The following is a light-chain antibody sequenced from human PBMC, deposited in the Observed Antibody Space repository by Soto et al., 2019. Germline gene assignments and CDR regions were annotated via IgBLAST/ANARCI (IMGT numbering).Light chain of an antibody. J-gene: IGLJ1*01. CDR3: SSYTGSYTYV. Sequence: QSVLTQPRSVSGSPGQSVTISCTGTNNDVGGYNYVSWYQQYAGKAPKLTIYDVTKRPSGAPDRFSGSKSGNTASLTISGLQAEDEADYYCSSYTGSYTYVFGTGTKVTVL. CDR2: DVT. V-gene: IGLV2-11*01. CDR1: NNDVGGYNY.